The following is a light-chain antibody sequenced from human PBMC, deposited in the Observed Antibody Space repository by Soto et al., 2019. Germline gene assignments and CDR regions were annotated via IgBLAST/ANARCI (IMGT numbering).Light chain of an antibody. CDR2: DAS. CDR1: QSVSSSA. Sequence: EIVLTQSPATLSLSPGERATLSCRASQSVSSSALAWYQQKPGQAPRLLIYDASNRATGIPARFSGSGSGTDFTLTISSLEPEDFAVYYCQQRSNWPTFGQGTKVDIK. J-gene: IGKJ1*01. V-gene: IGKV3-11*01. CDR3: QQRSNWPT.